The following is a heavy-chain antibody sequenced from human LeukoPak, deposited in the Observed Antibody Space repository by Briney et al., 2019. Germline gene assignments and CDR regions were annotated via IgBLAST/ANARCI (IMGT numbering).Heavy chain of an antibody. Sequence: SETLSLTCSVSGGSISSYSWSWIRQPAGNALEWIGRIHRSGKTNYNPSLESRVTMSVDTSKNQFSLKLNSVTAADTAVYYCARERTGDNISYYFDYWGQGTLVTVSS. CDR2: IHRSGKT. CDR3: ARERTGDNISYYFDY. J-gene: IGHJ4*02. CDR1: GGSISSYS. V-gene: IGHV4-4*07. D-gene: IGHD1-1*01.